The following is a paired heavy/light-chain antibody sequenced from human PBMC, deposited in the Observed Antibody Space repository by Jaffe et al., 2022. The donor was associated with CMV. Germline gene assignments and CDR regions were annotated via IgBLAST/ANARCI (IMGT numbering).Heavy chain of an antibody. CDR1: GFTFSRYS. CDR2: ISSSSSYI. V-gene: IGHV3-21*01. D-gene: IGHD6-19*01. Sequence: EVQLVESGGGLVKPGGSLRLSCAASGFTFSRYSMNWVRQAPGKGLEWVSSISSSSSYIYYADSVKGRFTISRDNAKNSLYLQMNSLRAEDTAVYYCARDPGSYSSGWLQHWGQGTLLTVSS. CDR3: ARDPGSYSSGWLQH. J-gene: IGHJ1*01.
Light chain of an antibody. CDR3: QSYDSNNQGV. CDR2: EDN. V-gene: IGLV6-57*04. CDR1: SGSIASNY. Sequence: NFMLTQPHSVSESPGKTVTISCTRSSGSIASNYVQWYRQRPGSAPTPVIYEDNQRPSGVPDRFSGSIDSSSNSASLTISGLKTEDEADYYCQSYDSNNQGVFGGGTKLTVL. J-gene: IGLJ3*02.